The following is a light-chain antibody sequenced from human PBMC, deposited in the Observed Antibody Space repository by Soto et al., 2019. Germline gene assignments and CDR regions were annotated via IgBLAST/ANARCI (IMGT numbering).Light chain of an antibody. J-gene: IGKJ2*01. CDR1: QSVSSSY. CDR3: KTYGSSAYL. Sequence: EIVLTQSPGTRSLSPGERATLSCRASQSVSSSYLAWYQQKPGQAPRLLIYGASSRATGIPDRFSGSGSGTDFTLTISRLEPEDFAVYYCKTYGSSAYLFGQGTKLEIK. CDR2: GAS. V-gene: IGKV3-20*01.